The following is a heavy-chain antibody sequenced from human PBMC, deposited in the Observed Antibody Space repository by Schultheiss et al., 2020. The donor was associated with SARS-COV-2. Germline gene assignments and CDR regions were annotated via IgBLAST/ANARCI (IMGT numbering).Heavy chain of an antibody. CDR3: AKVARGDDSSGYFLYYYYYGMDV. CDR1: GFTFSSYG. J-gene: IGHJ6*02. CDR2: ISYDGSNK. Sequence: GESLKISCAASGFTFSSYGMHWVRQAPGKGLEWVAVISYDGSNKYYADSVKGRFTISRDNSKNTLYLQMNSLRAEDTAVYYCAKVARGDDSSGYFLYYYYYGMDVWGQGTTVTVSS. D-gene: IGHD3-22*01. V-gene: IGHV3-30*18.